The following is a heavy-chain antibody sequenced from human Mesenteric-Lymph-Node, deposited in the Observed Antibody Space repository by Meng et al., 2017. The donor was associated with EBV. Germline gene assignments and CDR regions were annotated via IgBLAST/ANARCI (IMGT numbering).Heavy chain of an antibody. J-gene: IGHJ4*02. D-gene: IGHD5-18*01. CDR2: ISVYDGNT. CDR1: GYNFHSYD. V-gene: IGHV1-18*01. CDR3: ARDLGYSYGYVDY. Sequence: GAGVNEAGASVNVSCKASGYNFHSYDISWVRQAPGQGLEWMGWISVYDGNTNYAQRLQGRVTMTTDTSTSTAYLEVRSLRSDDTAVYYCARDLGYSYGYVDYWGQGTLVTVSS.